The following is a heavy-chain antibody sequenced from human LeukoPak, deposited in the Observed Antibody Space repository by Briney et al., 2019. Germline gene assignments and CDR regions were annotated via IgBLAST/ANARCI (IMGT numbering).Heavy chain of an antibody. V-gene: IGHV1-46*01. D-gene: IGHD4-23*01. Sequence: GASAKVSCKASGYTFTDYYMHWVRQAPGQGLEWMGIINPSGGSTSYAQKFQGRVTMTRDMSTSTVYMELSSLRSEDTAVYYCATHHLDYGGCLDPWGQGTLVTVSS. CDR3: ATHHLDYGGCLDP. CDR2: INPSGGST. J-gene: IGHJ5*02. CDR1: GYTFTDYY.